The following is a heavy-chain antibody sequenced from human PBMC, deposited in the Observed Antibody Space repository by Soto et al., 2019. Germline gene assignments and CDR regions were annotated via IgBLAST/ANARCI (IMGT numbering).Heavy chain of an antibody. CDR1: GYSFTSYW. CDR2: IYPGDSDT. J-gene: IGHJ5*02. CDR3: ARIKVPAKGVDCSGGSCYEVWFDP. Sequence: LGVSLKVSCKGAGYSFTSYWSGWVRQMPGKGLEWMGIIYPGDSDTRYGPSFQGQVTISADKSISTAYLQWSSLKASDTAMYYCARIKVPAKGVDCSGGSCYEVWFDPWGQGTLVTVSS. V-gene: IGHV5-51*01. D-gene: IGHD2-15*01.